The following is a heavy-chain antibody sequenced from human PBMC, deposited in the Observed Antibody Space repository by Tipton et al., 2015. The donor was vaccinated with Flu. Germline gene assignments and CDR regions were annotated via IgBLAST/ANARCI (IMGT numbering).Heavy chain of an antibody. J-gene: IGHJ2*01. D-gene: IGHD5-24*01. CDR2: ISGSGGTT. CDR3: AKDREMATIRWYFDL. V-gene: IGHV3-23*01. Sequence: SLRLSCAASGFTFSRYGMSWVRQAPGKGLEWVSAISGSGGTTYFADSVKGRFTISRDISKSTLYLQMNSLRAEDTAVYYCAKDREMATIRWYFDLWGRGTLVTVSS. CDR1: GFTFSRYG.